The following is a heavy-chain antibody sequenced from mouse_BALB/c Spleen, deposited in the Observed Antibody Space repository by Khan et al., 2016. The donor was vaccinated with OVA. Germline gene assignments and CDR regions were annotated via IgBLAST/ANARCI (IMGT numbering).Heavy chain of an antibody. J-gene: IGHJ3*01. CDR3: ARGYEFFPY. CDR1: GYSFTVYY. D-gene: IGHD2-12*01. Sequence: EVELVESGPDLVKPWASVKISCKASGYSFTVYYMTWVKQSHGKSPEWIGHVNPNNGDTNYNQNFKGKAILTVDKSSNTAYMELRSLTSEDSAVFYCARGYEFFPYWGQGTLVTVSA. CDR2: VNPNNGDT. V-gene: IGHV1-26*01.